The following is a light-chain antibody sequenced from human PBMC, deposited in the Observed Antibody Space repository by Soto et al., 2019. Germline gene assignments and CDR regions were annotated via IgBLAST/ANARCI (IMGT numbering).Light chain of an antibody. V-gene: IGLV1-44*01. CDR2: SKN. Sequence: QSVLTQPPSASGTPGQRVTISCSGSSSNIGSNPVDWYQQFPGTAPKLLISSKNQRPSGVPARFSGAKSGTSASLAISGLQSEDEAAYYCAAWDDSLSGYVFGTGTKLTVL. CDR3: AAWDDSLSGYV. J-gene: IGLJ1*01. CDR1: SSNIGSNP.